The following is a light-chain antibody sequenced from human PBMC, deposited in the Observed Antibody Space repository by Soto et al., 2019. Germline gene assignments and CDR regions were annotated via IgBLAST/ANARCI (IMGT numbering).Light chain of an antibody. V-gene: IGKV3-11*01. CDR3: QQHANWPLT. Sequence: EIVLTQSPATLSLSPGERDTLSCRASQSVGNNLAWYQQKRGQAPGLLIYEASTRATGIPPRFSGSGSGTDFTLTISSREPEDFAVYYCQQHANWPLTFGGGTKVEIK. J-gene: IGKJ4*01. CDR1: QSVGNN. CDR2: EAS.